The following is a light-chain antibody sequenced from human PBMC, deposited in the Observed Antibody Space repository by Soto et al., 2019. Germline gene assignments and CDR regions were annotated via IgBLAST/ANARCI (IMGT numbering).Light chain of an antibody. Sequence: QSALTQPPSASGSPGQSVTISCTGTSSDVGGYNYVSWYQQHPGKVPKLMVYEVNKRPSGVPDRFSGSKSGNTASLTVSGLQAEDEGGYYCTSYAGGNNVFGTGTKLTVL. CDR1: SSDVGGYNY. J-gene: IGLJ1*01. CDR3: TSYAGGNNV. CDR2: EVN. V-gene: IGLV2-8*01.